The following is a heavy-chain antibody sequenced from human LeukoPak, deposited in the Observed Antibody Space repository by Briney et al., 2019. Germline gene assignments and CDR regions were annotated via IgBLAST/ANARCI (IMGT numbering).Heavy chain of an antibody. D-gene: IGHD2-8*01. CDR3: ARLPCTSGVCYADY. J-gene: IGHJ4*02. CDR1: GGSFSGYF. CDR2: IYYSGNT. V-gene: IGHV4-59*08. Sequence: SETLSLTCGVYGGSFSGYFWSWIRQTPGKGLEWIGYIYYSGNTNYSPSLKSRVNISVDTSKNQFSLKLSSVTAADTAVYYCARLPCTSGVCYADYWGPGALVTVSS.